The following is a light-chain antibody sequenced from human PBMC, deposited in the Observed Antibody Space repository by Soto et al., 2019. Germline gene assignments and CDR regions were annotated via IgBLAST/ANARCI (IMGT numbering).Light chain of an antibody. CDR1: QSISSW. J-gene: IGKJ2*01. CDR3: QQYNSYSPYT. V-gene: IGKV1-5*03. CDR2: KAS. Sequence: DIQMTQSPSTLFASAGDRVTITCRASQSISSWLAWYQQKPGKAPKLLIYKASSLESGVPSRFSGSGSGTEFTLTISSLQPDDFATYYCQQYNSYSPYTFGQGTKLEIK.